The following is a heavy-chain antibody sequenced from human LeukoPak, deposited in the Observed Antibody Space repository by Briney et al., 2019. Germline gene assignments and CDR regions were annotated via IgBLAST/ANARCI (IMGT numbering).Heavy chain of an antibody. CDR1: GYTFTGYY. J-gene: IGHJ4*02. Sequence: VASVKVSCKASGYTFTGYYMHWVRQAPGQGLEWMGRINPNSGGTNYAPKFQDRDTMTRDTSINTAYMELSRLTSDDTAVYYCARGAGSGYYSYDYWGQGTLVTVSS. V-gene: IGHV1-2*06. CDR3: ARGAGSGYYSYDY. D-gene: IGHD3-22*01. CDR2: INPNSGGT.